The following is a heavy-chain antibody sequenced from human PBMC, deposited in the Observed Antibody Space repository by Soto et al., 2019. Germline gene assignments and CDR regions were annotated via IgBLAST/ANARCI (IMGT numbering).Heavy chain of an antibody. D-gene: IGHD3-10*01. Sequence: QVQLVQSGAEVKKPGASVKVSCKASGYTFTGYYMHWVRQAPGQGLEWMGWINPNSGGTNYAQKFQGWVTMTRDTSISTAYMELSRLRSDDTAVYYCARYLFMVRGSYYGMDVWGQGTTVTVSS. CDR3: ARYLFMVRGSYYGMDV. CDR1: GYTFTGYY. V-gene: IGHV1-2*04. CDR2: INPNSGGT. J-gene: IGHJ6*02.